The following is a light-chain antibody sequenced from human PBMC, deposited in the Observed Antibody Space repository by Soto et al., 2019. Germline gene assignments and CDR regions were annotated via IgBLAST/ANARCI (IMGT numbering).Light chain of an antibody. CDR3: QQRSNWPPIP. CDR2: DAS. CDR1: QRVSSY. J-gene: IGKJ5*01. Sequence: EIVLTQSPATLSLSPGERATLSCRASQRVSSYLAWYQQKPGQAPSLLIYDASNRATGILARYSGSESWTNFTLTISSLEPEDLAVYYCQQRSNWPPIPFGQGTRLQIK. V-gene: IGKV3-11*01.